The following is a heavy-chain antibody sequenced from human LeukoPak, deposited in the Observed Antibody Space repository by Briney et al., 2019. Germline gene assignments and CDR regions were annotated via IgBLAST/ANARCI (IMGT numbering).Heavy chain of an antibody. CDR1: GFTFTNYG. J-gene: IGHJ4*02. CDR3: AKNTKPTMITPDC. V-gene: IGHV3-30*18. D-gene: IGHD4-23*01. Sequence: GGSLRLSCAASGFTFTNYGMHWVRQAPGKGLERLAVISYDEKNEYYADSVKGRFTISRDNSKNTLYLQMNSLRSEDTAIYYCAKNTKPTMITPDCWGQGTLVTVSS. CDR2: ISYDEKNE.